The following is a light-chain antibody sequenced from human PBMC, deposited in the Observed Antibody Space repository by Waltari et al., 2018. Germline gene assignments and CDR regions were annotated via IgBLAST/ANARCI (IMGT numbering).Light chain of an antibody. J-gene: IGKJ2*01. CDR2: WAS. Sequence: DIVMTQSPDSLAVSLGERAPINCKSSQSVLYSSNSKHSLAWYQQKPGQPPKLVIYWASIRASGVPDRFSGSGSGTDFTLTISSLQAEDVAVYYCQQFYSTPFTFGQGTKLEIK. V-gene: IGKV4-1*01. CDR3: QQFYSTPFT. CDR1: QSVLYSSNSKHS.